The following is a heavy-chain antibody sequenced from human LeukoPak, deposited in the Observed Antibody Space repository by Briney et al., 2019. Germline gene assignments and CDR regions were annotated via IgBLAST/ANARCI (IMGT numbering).Heavy chain of an antibody. V-gene: IGHV4-61*02. Sequence: SETLSLTCTVPGGSISSGSYYWSWIRQPAGKGLEWIGRIYTSGSTNYNPSLKSRVTILVDTSKNQFSLKLSSVTAADTAVYYCARVPYYYDSSGYPSWFDPWGQGTLVTVSS. D-gene: IGHD3-22*01. CDR3: ARVPYYYDSSGYPSWFDP. CDR1: GGSISSGSYY. J-gene: IGHJ5*02. CDR2: IYTSGST.